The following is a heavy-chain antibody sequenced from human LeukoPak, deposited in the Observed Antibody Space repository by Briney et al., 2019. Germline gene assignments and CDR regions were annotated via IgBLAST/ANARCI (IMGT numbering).Heavy chain of an antibody. CDR2: INYSGST. V-gene: IGHV4-39*01. Sequence: SETLSLTCTVSGGSISGSSYYWGWIRQPPGKGLEWIGSINYSGSTYYNPSLKSRVTISVDTSKNQFSLKLSSVTAADTAVYYCARLSDCSGGSCYLTPDYWGQGTLVTVSS. CDR1: GGSISGSSYY. J-gene: IGHJ4*02. CDR3: ARLSDCSGGSCYLTPDY. D-gene: IGHD2-15*01.